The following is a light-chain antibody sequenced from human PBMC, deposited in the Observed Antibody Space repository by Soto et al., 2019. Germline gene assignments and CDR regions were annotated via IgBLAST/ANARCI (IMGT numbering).Light chain of an antibody. CDR1: QNIRSNY. CDR3: QKYGSSPLT. Sequence: ETVLTQSPGTLSLSPGERATLSCRASQNIRSNYLAWYRQTPGQAPRLLIYGASNRATGIADRFSGSGSGTDFTLIISRLEPEDFALYYCQKYGSSPLTFGQGTKVEIK. V-gene: IGKV3-20*01. CDR2: GAS. J-gene: IGKJ1*01.